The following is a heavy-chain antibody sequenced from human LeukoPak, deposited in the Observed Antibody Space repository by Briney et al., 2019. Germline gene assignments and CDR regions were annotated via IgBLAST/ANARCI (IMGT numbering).Heavy chain of an antibody. D-gene: IGHD3-22*01. CDR2: MNPNSGNT. CDR1: GYTLTELS. Sequence: GASVKVSCKVSGYTLTELSMHWVRQATGQGLEWMGWMNPNSGNTGYAQKFQGRVTMTRNTSISTAYMELSSLRSEDTAVYYCATEKMYYYDSSGYYCDDYWGQGTLVTVSS. J-gene: IGHJ4*02. V-gene: IGHV1-8*01. CDR3: ATEKMYYYDSSGYYCDDY.